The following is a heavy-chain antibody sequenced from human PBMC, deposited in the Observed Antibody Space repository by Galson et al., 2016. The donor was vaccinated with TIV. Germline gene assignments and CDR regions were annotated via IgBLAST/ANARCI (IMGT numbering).Heavy chain of an antibody. D-gene: IGHD3-22*01. CDR2: IVPMFGTT. CDR1: AVTFSYFA. CDR3: ARGRGIYDSSGYFLFDH. Sequence: SVKVSCKASAVTFSYFAFSWVRQAPGQGLEWMGGIVPMFGTTNYAQKFQGRVTISADESTTTAYLELSSLRSEDTAVYYCARGRGIYDSSGYFLFDHWGQGTLVTVSS. J-gene: IGHJ5*02. V-gene: IGHV1-69*13.